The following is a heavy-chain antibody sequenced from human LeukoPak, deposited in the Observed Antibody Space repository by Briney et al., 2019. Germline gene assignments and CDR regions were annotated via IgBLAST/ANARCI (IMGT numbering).Heavy chain of an antibody. CDR1: GFTFSSYA. Sequence: PGGSLRLSCAASGFTFSSYAMSWVRQAPGKGLEWVSAISGSGGSTYYADSVKGRFTISRDNSKNTLYLQMNSLRAEDTAVYYCAKDRRSYKSTIFGVVKGVGYYYYGMDVWGQGTTVTVSS. V-gene: IGHV3-23*01. CDR2: ISGSGGST. D-gene: IGHD3-3*01. CDR3: AKDRRSYKSTIFGVVKGVGYYYYGMDV. J-gene: IGHJ6*02.